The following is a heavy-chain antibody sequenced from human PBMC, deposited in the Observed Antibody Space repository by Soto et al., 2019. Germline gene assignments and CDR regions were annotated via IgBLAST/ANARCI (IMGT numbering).Heavy chain of an antibody. CDR3: ATAEVDY. CDR2: MNSDGSST. J-gene: IGHJ4*02. Sequence: GGSLRLSCAASGFTFGNYWMHWVRQAPGRGLEWVSRMNSDGSSTNYADSVKGRFTVSRDNAKNTLYLQMNSLRAEDTAVYYCATAEVDYWGPGTLVTVS. V-gene: IGHV3-74*01. CDR1: GFTFGNYW.